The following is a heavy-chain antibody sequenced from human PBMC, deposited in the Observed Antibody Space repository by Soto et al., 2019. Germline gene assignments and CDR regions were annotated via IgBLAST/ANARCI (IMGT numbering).Heavy chain of an antibody. CDR1: GGTFSNYA. CDR3: ARELPDIVVVVAATNGMDV. CDR2: IMPIFGRA. V-gene: IGHV1-69*13. D-gene: IGHD2-15*01. J-gene: IGHJ6*02. Sequence: SVKVSCKASGGTFSNYAFSWVRQAPGQGLEWLGGIMPIFGRADYAQKFRGRVTITADESTTTAHMELSSLRSEDTAVYYCARELPDIVVVVAATNGMDVWG.